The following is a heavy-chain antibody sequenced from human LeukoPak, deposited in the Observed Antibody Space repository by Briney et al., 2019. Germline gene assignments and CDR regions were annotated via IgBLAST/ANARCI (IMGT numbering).Heavy chain of an antibody. CDR1: GGTFSSYA. CDR3: ARELIVGALFNWFDP. J-gene: IGHJ5*02. V-gene: IGHV1-69*05. CDR2: IIPIFGTA. Sequence: GASVKVSCKASGGTFSSYAISWVRQAPGQGLEWMGGIIPIFGTANYAQKFQGRVTITTDESTSTAYMELSSLRSEDTAVYYCARELIVGALFNWFDPWGQGTLVTVSS. D-gene: IGHD1-26*01.